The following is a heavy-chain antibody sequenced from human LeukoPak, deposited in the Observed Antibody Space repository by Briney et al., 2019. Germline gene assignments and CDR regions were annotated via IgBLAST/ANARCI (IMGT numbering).Heavy chain of an antibody. CDR2: INPSGGST. CDR3: ASAPSFYCSGGSCSPSLFEY. CDR1: GYTFTSYY. V-gene: IGHV1-46*01. D-gene: IGHD2-15*01. J-gene: IGHJ4*02. Sequence: ASVKVSCKASGYTFTSYYMHWVRQAPGQGLEWMGIINPSGGSTSYAQKFQGRVTMTRDTSTSTVYMELSSLRSEDTAVYYCASAPSFYCSGGSCSPSLFEYWGQGTLVTVSS.